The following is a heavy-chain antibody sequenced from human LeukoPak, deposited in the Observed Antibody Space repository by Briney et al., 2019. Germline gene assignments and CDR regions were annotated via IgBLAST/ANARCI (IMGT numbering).Heavy chain of an antibody. Sequence: SETLSLTCAVYGGSFSGYYWSWIRQPPGKGLEWIGYIYYTGSTKYNPSLKSRVTMSMDTSKNHFSLKLSPVTAADTAVYYCARAPFGFGELFPLVWGQGTLVTVSS. D-gene: IGHD3-10*01. CDR1: GGSFSGYY. CDR3: ARAPFGFGELFPLV. V-gene: IGHV4-34*11. CDR2: IYYTGST. J-gene: IGHJ4*02.